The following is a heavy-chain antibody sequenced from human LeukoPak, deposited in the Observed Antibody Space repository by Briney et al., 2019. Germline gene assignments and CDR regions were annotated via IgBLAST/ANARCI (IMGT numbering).Heavy chain of an antibody. V-gene: IGHV4-34*01. J-gene: IGHJ4*02. CDR3: ARGGQLGR. D-gene: IGHD6-6*01. CDR1: GGSFSGYY. Sequence: PSETLSLTCAVYGGSFSGYYWSWIRRPPGKGLEWIGEINHSGSTNYNPSLKSRVTISVDTSKNQFSLKLSSVTAADTAVYYCARGGQLGRWGQGTLVTVSS. CDR2: INHSGST.